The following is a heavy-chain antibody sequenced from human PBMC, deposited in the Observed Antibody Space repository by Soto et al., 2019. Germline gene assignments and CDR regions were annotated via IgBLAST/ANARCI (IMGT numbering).Heavy chain of an antibody. V-gene: IGHV3-23*01. CDR2: ISGSGGST. CDR3: AGKYYYDSSGYYPSAFDI. Sequence: GGSLRLSCAASGFTFSSYAMSWFRQAPGKGLEWVSAISGSGGSTYYADSVKGRFTISRDNSKNTLYLQMNSLRAEDTAVYYCAGKYYYDSSGYYPSAFDIWGQGTMVTVSS. D-gene: IGHD3-22*01. J-gene: IGHJ3*02. CDR1: GFTFSSYA.